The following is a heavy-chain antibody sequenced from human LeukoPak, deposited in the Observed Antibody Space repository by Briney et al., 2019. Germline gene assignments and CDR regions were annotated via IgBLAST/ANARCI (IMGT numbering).Heavy chain of an antibody. CDR1: GYSFTSYW. CDR3: ARLWSAYYYGSGSYYHGAFDI. Sequence: GESLKISCKGSGYSFTSYWIGWVRQMPGKGLEWMGITYPGDSDTRYSPSFQGQVTISADKSISTAYLQWSSLKASDTAMYYCARLWSAYYYGSGSYYHGAFDIWGQGTMVTVSS. CDR2: TYPGDSDT. V-gene: IGHV5-51*01. D-gene: IGHD3-10*01. J-gene: IGHJ3*02.